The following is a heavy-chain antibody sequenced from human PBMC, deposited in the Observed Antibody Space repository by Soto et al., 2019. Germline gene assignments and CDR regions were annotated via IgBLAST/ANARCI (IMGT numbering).Heavy chain of an antibody. CDR1: GGSFSGYY. CDR3: ARAGGLGEVAVDY. D-gene: IGHD3-16*01. CDR2: IYHSGST. Sequence: PSETLSLTCGVYGGSFSGYYWSWIRQPPGKGLEWIGYIYHSGSTYYNPSLKSRVTISVDRSKNQFSLKLSSVTAADTAVYYCARAGGLGEVAVDYWGQGTLVTVAS. V-gene: IGHV4-34*01. J-gene: IGHJ4*02.